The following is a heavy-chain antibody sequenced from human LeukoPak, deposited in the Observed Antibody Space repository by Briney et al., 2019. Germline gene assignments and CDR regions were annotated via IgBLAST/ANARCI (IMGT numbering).Heavy chain of an antibody. Sequence: PSETLSLTCTVSGGSISSYYWSWIRQPPGNGLEWIGYIYTSGSTNYNPSLKSRVTISVDTSKNQFSLKLSSVTAADTAVYYCASISYYYDSSGYVDYYMDVWGKGTTVTVSS. CDR2: IYTSGST. CDR1: GGSISSYY. D-gene: IGHD3-22*01. CDR3: ASISYYYDSSGYVDYYMDV. J-gene: IGHJ6*03. V-gene: IGHV4-4*09.